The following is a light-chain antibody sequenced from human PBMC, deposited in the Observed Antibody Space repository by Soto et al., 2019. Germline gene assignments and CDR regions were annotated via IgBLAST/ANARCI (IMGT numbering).Light chain of an antibody. CDR1: QSINNW. CDR3: HHLT. V-gene: IGKV1-5*01. CDR2: DAS. J-gene: IGKJ1*01. Sequence: DIQMTQSPSTLSASVGDRVTITCRASQSINNWLAWYQQKPGNAPKLLIYDASSLESGVPSRFNGSGSGTEFSLTISSLQPDDFATYYCHHLTFGQGTKVEVK.